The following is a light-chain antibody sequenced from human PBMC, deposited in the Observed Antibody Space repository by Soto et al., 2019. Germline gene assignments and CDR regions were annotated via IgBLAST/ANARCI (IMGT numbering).Light chain of an antibody. CDR3: QQYGDSPFT. CDR1: QSVISSY. Sequence: EIVLTHSPGTLSLSPWEIATLSCRGSQSVISSYLAWYQQKPGQAPSLLIYGASSRATGIPDRFSGRGSGTDFTLTISRLEPEDFALYYCQQYGDSPFTFGQGTRLEIK. V-gene: IGKV3-20*01. CDR2: GAS. J-gene: IGKJ5*01.